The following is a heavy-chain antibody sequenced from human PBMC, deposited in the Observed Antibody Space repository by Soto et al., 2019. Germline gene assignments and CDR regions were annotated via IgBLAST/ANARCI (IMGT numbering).Heavy chain of an antibody. CDR2: IKSTTDGGTT. J-gene: IGHJ5*02. Sequence: GGALRLSCAASGFTFSNAWMSWVRQAPGKGLEWVGRIKSTTDGGTTDYAAPVKGRFTISRDDSKNTLYLQMNSLKTEDTAVYYCTTHEYYYYSSGYLWWFDPWGQGT. V-gene: IGHV3-15*01. D-gene: IGHD3-22*01. CDR3: TTHEYYYYSSGYLWWFDP. CDR1: GFTFSNAW.